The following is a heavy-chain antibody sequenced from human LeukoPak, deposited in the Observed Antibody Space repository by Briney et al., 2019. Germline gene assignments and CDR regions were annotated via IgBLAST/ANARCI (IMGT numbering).Heavy chain of an antibody. CDR2: INHSGST. V-gene: IGHV4-34*01. CDR1: GGSFSGYY. CDR3: ARVAPDSTTRVFDY. Sequence: PSETLSLTCAVYGGSFSGYYWSWIRQPPGKGLEWIGEINHSGSTNYNPSLKSRVTISVDTSKNQFSLKLSSVTAADTAVYYCARVAPDSTTRVFDYWGQGTLVTVSS. D-gene: IGHD2-2*01. J-gene: IGHJ4*02.